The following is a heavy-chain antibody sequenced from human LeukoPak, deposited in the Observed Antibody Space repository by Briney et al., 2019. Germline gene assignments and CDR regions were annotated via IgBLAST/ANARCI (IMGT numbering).Heavy chain of an antibody. CDR2: ISSSGSTI. V-gene: IGHV3-11*01. J-gene: IGHJ6*02. CDR3: ARVVDSGYDQLKNGMDV. Sequence: PGGSLRLSCAASGFTFSDYYMSWIRQAPGKGLEWVSYISSSGSTIYYADSVKGRFTISRDNAKNSLYLQMNSLRAEDTAVYYCARVVDSGYDQLKNGMDVWGQGTTVTVSS. D-gene: IGHD5-12*01. CDR1: GFTFSDYY.